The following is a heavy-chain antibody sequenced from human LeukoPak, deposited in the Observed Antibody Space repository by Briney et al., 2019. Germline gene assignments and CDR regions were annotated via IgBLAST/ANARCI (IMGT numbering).Heavy chain of an antibody. Sequence: GGSLRLSCAASGFTFSSYWMSWVRQAPGKGPEWVANIKQDGSEKYYVDSVKGRFTISRDNSKNALYLQMNSLRAEDTAVYYCAKLSAGYSYGYREAYYFDYWGQGTLVTVSS. CDR3: AKLSAGYSYGYREAYYFDY. J-gene: IGHJ4*02. V-gene: IGHV3-7*03. D-gene: IGHD5-18*01. CDR2: IKQDGSEK. CDR1: GFTFSSYW.